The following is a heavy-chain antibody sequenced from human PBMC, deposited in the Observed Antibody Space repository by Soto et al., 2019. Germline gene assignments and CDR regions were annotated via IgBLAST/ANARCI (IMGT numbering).Heavy chain of an antibody. D-gene: IGHD4-17*01. CDR1: GFTFSSHS. CDR2: ISNSSSTI. J-gene: IGHJ2*01. CDR3: ARVPGPFTVTTFWWSFDL. Sequence: EVHLGESGGGLVQPGGSLRLSCVASGFTFSSHSMNWVRQAPGKGLEWVSYISNSSSTIYYADSVKGRFTISRDNAKNSLYLQMNSLRAEDTAVYYCARVPGPFTVTTFWWSFDLWGRGTLVTVSS. V-gene: IGHV3-48*01.